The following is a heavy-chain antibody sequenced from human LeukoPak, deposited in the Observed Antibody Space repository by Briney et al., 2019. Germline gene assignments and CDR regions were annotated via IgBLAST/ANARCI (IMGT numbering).Heavy chain of an antibody. V-gene: IGHV3-21*01. CDR2: ISSSSSYI. D-gene: IGHD2-2*01. J-gene: IGHJ4*02. CDR1: GFTFSSYS. CDR3: ARGGWDIVVVPAAIEY. Sequence: GGSLRLSCAASGFTFSSYSMNWVRQAPGKGLEWVSSISSSSSYIYYADSVKGRFTISRDNAKNSLYLQMNSLRAEDTAVYYCARGGWDIVVVPAAIEYWGQGTLVTVSS.